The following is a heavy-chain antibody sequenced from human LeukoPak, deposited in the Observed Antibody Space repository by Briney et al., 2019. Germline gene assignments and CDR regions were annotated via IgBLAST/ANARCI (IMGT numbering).Heavy chain of an antibody. J-gene: IGHJ4*02. V-gene: IGHV3-30-3*01. CDR2: ILYDGTNQ. CDR3: ARDFRDYRDYVAYFDS. Sequence: GGSLRLSCAASGFTFSTYAMHWVRQAPGKGLEWVAVILYDGTNQYYADSVKGRFTISRENSRNTLYLQMNSLKVEDTAVYYCARDFRDYRDYVAYFDSWGQGTLVTVSS. D-gene: IGHD4-17*01. CDR1: GFTFSTYA.